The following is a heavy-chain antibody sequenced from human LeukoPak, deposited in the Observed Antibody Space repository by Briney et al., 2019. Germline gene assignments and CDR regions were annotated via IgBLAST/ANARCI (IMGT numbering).Heavy chain of an antibody. CDR1: GFTFSSYS. Sequence: GGSLRLSCAASGFTFSSYSMNWVRQAPGKGLEWVSSISSSSSYIYYVDSVKGRFTISRDNAKNSLYLQMNSLRAEDTAVYYCARLYYGAYNPNWFDPWGQGTLVTVSS. D-gene: IGHD1-14*01. V-gene: IGHV3-21*01. CDR2: ISSSSSYI. J-gene: IGHJ5*02. CDR3: ARLYYGAYNPNWFDP.